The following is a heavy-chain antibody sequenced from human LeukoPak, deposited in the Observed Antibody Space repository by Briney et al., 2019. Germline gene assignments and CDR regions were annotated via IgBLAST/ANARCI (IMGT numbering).Heavy chain of an antibody. Sequence: GGSLRLSCAASGFTFSSYAMSWVRQAPGKGLEWVSAISGSGGSTYYADSVKGRFTISRDNSKNTLYLQMNSLRAEDTAVYYCTKDPPYYDSSGYYPTYTFDYWGQGTLVTVSS. CDR1: GFTFSSYA. D-gene: IGHD3-22*01. CDR2: ISGSGGST. J-gene: IGHJ4*02. CDR3: TKDPPYYDSSGYYPTYTFDY. V-gene: IGHV3-23*01.